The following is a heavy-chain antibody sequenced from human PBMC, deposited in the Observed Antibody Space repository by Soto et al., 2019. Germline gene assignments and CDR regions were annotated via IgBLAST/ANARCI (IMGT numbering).Heavy chain of an antibody. D-gene: IGHD2-8*01. CDR2: ISGGGDDT. V-gene: IGHV3-23*01. Sequence: GSLRLSFTASGFTFSSYAMSWVRQAPGKGLEWVSSISGGGDDTNYADSVKGRFTISRDNSENTMYLQMNSLRAEDTAVYYCAKIVCTSNCYDYWGQGTLVTVSS. J-gene: IGHJ4*02. CDR3: AKIVCTSNCYDY. CDR1: GFTFSSYA.